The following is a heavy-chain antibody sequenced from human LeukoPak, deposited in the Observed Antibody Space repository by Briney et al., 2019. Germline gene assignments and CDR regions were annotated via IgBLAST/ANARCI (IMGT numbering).Heavy chain of an antibody. V-gene: IGHV3-23*01. Sequence: GGSLRLSCAASGFTFSTYALSWVRQAPGKGLEWVSCIVGSGGSTFYADSGKGRFTISRDNSKNTLYLQLNSLRPEATPVYYCAKVRYYHILTAYPWYLDLWGRRTLATVSS. J-gene: IGHJ2*01. CDR2: IVGSGGST. D-gene: IGHD3-9*01. CDR1: GFTFSTYA. CDR3: AKVRYYHILTAYPWYLDL.